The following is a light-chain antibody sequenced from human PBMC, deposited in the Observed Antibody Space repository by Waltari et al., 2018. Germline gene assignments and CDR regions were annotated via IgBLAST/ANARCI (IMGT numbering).Light chain of an antibody. CDR2: EVT. V-gene: IGLV2-14*01. Sequence: QSALTQPASVSGSPGQSITISCTGTSSDVGGYHHVSWYQHHPGKAPKLIIFEVTDRPSGVSNRFSGSKSGNTASLTISGLQAEDEADYYCSSYTTSNTWVFGGGTKVTVL. J-gene: IGLJ3*02. CDR1: SSDVGGYHH. CDR3: SSYTTSNTWV.